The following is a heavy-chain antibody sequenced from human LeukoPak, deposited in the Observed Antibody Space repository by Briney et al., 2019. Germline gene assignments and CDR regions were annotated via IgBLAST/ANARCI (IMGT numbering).Heavy chain of an antibody. J-gene: IGHJ5*02. CDR2: IYHSGST. Sequence: TLSLTCAVSGGSISSGGYSWSWIRQPPGKGLEWIGYIYHSGSTYYNPSLKSRVTISVDRSKNQFSLKLSSVTAADTAVYYCARNYDSSGYYYHGWFDPWGQGTLVTVSS. CDR3: ARNYDSSGYYYHGWFDP. V-gene: IGHV4-30-2*01. D-gene: IGHD3-22*01. CDR1: GGSISSGGYS.